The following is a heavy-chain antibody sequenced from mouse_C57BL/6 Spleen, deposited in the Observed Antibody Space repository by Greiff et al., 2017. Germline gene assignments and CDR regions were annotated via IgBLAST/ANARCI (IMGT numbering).Heavy chain of an antibody. V-gene: IGHV1-15*01. D-gene: IGHD1-1*01. CDR2: IDPETGGT. CDR1: GYTFTDYE. J-gene: IGHJ3*01. CDR3: TRSETRYCGSSPAGFAY. Sequence: QVQLKESGAELVRPGASVTLSCKASGYTFTDYEMHWVKQTPVHGLEWIGAIDPETGGTAYNQKFKGKAILTADKSSSTAYMELRSLTSEDSAVYYCTRSETRYCGSSPAGFAYWGQGTLVTVSA.